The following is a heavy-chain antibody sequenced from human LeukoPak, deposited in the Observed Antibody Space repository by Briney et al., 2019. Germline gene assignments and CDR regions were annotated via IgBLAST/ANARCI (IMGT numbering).Heavy chain of an antibody. J-gene: IGHJ4*02. D-gene: IGHD6-6*01. CDR3: ARGGPTVVANFDY. V-gene: IGHV3-30*02. CDR1: GFTFSSYG. CDR2: IRYDGSNK. Sequence: GGSLRLSCAASGFTFSSYGMHWVRQGPGKGLEWVAFIRYDGSNKYYADSVKGRFTISRDNSKNTLYLQMNSLRAEDTAVYYCARGGPTVVANFDYWGQGTLVTVSS.